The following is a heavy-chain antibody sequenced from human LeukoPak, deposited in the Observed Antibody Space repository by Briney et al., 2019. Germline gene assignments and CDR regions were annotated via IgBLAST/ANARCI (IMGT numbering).Heavy chain of an antibody. Sequence: PSETLSLTCAVYGGSFSGYYWSWIRQPPGKGLEWIGGINHSVSTNYNPSLKSRVTISVDTSKNQFSLKLSSVTAADTAVYYCARSRVVAAAAVGYYYYYGMDVWGQGTTVTVSS. CDR2: INHSVST. V-gene: IGHV4-34*01. CDR3: ARSRVVAAAAVGYYYYYGMDV. CDR1: GGSFSGYY. D-gene: IGHD2-15*01. J-gene: IGHJ6*02.